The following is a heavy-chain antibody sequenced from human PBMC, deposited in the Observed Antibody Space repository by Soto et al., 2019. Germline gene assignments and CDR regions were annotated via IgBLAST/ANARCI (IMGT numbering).Heavy chain of an antibody. J-gene: IGHJ6*03. D-gene: IGHD6-6*01. CDR2: ISSNGVGT. V-gene: IGHV3-64*01. CDR3: ASRARPDFYYMDV. CDR1: GFTLSGYA. Sequence: EVQLAESGGGLAQPGGSLRLSCAASGFTLSGYAMDWVRQAPGKGLEYVSGISSNGVGTYYANSVQGRFTISRDNSKNTVYLQMGSLRPDDMAVYYCASRARPDFYYMDVWGKGTTDTVSS.